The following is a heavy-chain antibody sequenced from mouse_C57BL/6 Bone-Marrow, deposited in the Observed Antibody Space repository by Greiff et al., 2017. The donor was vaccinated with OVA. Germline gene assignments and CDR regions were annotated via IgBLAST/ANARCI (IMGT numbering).Heavy chain of an antibody. D-gene: IGHD3-2*02. CDR2: INPGSGGT. CDR3: ARSGTAQATSPFAY. J-gene: IGHJ3*01. CDR1: GYAFTNYL. Sequence: QVQLQQSGAELVRPGPSVKVSCKASGYAFTNYLIEWVKQRPGQGLEWIGVINPGSGGTNYNEKFKGKATLTADKSSSTAYMQLSSLTSEDSAVYFCARSGTAQATSPFAYWGQGTLVTVSA. V-gene: IGHV1-54*01.